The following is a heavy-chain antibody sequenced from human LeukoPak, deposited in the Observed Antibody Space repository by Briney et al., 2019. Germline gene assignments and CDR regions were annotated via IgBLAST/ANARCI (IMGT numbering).Heavy chain of an antibody. Sequence: GGSQRLSCAPSGFTFSSNGMHWVRQAPGKGLEWVAVISYDGSNKYYADSVKGRFTISRDNSKNTLYLQMNSLRAEDTAVYYCATPRSGDYGWGFDYWGQGTLVIVSS. J-gene: IGHJ4*02. CDR2: ISYDGSNK. D-gene: IGHD4-17*01. CDR1: GFTFSSNG. V-gene: IGHV3-30*03. CDR3: ATPRSGDYGWGFDY.